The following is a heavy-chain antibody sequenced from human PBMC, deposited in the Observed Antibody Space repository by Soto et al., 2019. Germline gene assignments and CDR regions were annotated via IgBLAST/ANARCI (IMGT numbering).Heavy chain of an antibody. CDR3: ARTFDSSGYYYVRYNSFDP. V-gene: IGHV1-18*01. CDR1: GYTFTSYG. D-gene: IGHD3-22*01. CDR2: ISAYNGNT. J-gene: IGHJ5*02. Sequence: ASVKVSCKASGYTFTSYGISWVRQAPGQGLEWMGWISAYNGNTNYAQKLRGRVTMTTDTSTSTAYMELRSLRPDDTAVYYCARTFDSSGYYYVRYNSFDPWGQGTLVTVSS.